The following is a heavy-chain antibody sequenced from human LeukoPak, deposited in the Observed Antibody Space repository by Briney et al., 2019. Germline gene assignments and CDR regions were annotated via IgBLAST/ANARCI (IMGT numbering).Heavy chain of an antibody. CDR1: GFTFSSYD. V-gene: IGHV3-13*01. CDR2: IGTAGDT. D-gene: IGHD2-2*01. CDR3: ARALLVPAARYYYYYGMDV. J-gene: IGHJ6*02. Sequence: PGGSLRLSCAASGFTFSSYDMHWARQATGKGLEWVSAIGTAGDTYYPGSVKGRFTISRENAKNSLYLQMNSLRAGDTAVYYCARALLVPAARYYYYYGMDVWGQGTTVTVSS.